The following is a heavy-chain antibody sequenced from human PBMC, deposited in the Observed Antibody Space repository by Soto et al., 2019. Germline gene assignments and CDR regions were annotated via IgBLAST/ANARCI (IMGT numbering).Heavy chain of an antibody. J-gene: IGHJ6*02. CDR3: AKYSSSSGSYYYYPMDV. CDR2: ISGSGAST. V-gene: IGHV3-23*01. Sequence: GASVKVSCKASRGSFSSYAMTWVRQAPGKGLEWVSAISGSGASTYYADSVKGRFTISRDNSKNTLYLQMNSLRAEDTAVYFCAKYSSSSGSYYYYPMDVWGQGTTVTVSS. D-gene: IGHD6-6*01. CDR1: RGSFSSYA.